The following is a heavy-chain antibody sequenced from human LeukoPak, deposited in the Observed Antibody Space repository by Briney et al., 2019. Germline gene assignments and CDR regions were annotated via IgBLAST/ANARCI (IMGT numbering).Heavy chain of an antibody. CDR2: IYYSGST. V-gene: IGHV4-59*01. CDR1: GGSISSYY. J-gene: IGHJ4*02. D-gene: IGHD6-19*01. Sequence: SETLSLTCTVSGGSISSYYWSLIRQPPGKGLEWIGYIYYSGSTNYNPSLKSRVTISVDTSKNQFSLRLTSVTAADAAVYYCARGAGWYNYWGQGTLVTVSS. CDR3: ARGAGWYNY.